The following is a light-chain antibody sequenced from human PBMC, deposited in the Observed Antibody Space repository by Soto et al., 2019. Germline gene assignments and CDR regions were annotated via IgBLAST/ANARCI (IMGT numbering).Light chain of an antibody. CDR3: QQYHNWPPIT. V-gene: IGKV3-15*01. CDR2: GAS. CDR1: QSVSSH. Sequence: EVVMTQSPDTLFVSLGEGATLSCRASQSVSSHLAWYQHKPGQAPRLLIYGASTRASGIPARFSGSGSETVFTLTISSLQSVDSAVYYCQQYHNWPPITFGQGTRLEIK. J-gene: IGKJ5*01.